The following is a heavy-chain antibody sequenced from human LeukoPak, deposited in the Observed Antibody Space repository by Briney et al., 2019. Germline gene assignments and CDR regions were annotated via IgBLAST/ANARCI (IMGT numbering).Heavy chain of an antibody. D-gene: IGHD5-12*01. CDR2: IYHSGST. CDR3: ARGGGYDPGEWHFDL. V-gene: IGHV4-30-2*01. Sequence: SETLSLTCAVSGGSISSGGYSWSWIRQPPGKGLEWIGYIYHSGSTYYNPSLKSRVTISVDRSKNQFSLKLSSLTAADTAVYYCARGGGYDPGEWHFDLWGRGTLVTVSS. CDR1: GGSISSGGYS. J-gene: IGHJ2*01.